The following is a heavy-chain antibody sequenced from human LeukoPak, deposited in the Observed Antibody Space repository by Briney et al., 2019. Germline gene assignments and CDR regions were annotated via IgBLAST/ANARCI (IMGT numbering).Heavy chain of an antibody. D-gene: IGHD5-18*01. J-gene: IGHJ4*02. Sequence: GGSLRISCTASGFIFSGYDMHWVRQAPSKGLEWVAFIRYDGSKKFYADSVKGRFTISRDNSKNTLFLEVNGPRAVDTAVYYCARRGGDSYGQETHYFDYWGQGTLVTVSS. CDR2: IRYDGSKK. CDR3: ARRGGDSYGQETHYFDY. V-gene: IGHV3-30*02. CDR1: GFIFSGYD.